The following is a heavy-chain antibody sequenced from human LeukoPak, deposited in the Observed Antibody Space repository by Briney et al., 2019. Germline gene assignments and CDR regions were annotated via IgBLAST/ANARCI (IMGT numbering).Heavy chain of an antibody. CDR1: GGSISSSSYY. V-gene: IGHV4-39*01. D-gene: IGHD2-15*01. J-gene: IGHJ5*02. Sequence: SETLSLTCTVSGGSISSSSYYWGWIRQPPGKGLEWIGSIYYSGSTYYNPSLKSRVTISVDTSKNQFSLKLSSVTAADTAVYYCARDVGYCSGGSCYDGWFDPWGQGTLVTVSS. CDR3: ARDVGYCSGGSCYDGWFDP. CDR2: IYYSGST.